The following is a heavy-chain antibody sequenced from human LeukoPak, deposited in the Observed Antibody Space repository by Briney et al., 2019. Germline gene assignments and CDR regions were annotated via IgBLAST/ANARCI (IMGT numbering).Heavy chain of an antibody. CDR1: GFTFSSYW. V-gene: IGHV3-7*01. Sequence: PGGSLRLSCAASGFTFSSYWMSWVRQAPGKGLEWVANIKQDGSEKYYVDSMKGRFTISRDNAKNSLYLQMNTLRVEDTALYYCARDLPGELGRGVFDIWGQGTMVTVSS. CDR2: IKQDGSEK. CDR3: ARDLPGELGRGVFDI. J-gene: IGHJ3*02. D-gene: IGHD1-1*01.